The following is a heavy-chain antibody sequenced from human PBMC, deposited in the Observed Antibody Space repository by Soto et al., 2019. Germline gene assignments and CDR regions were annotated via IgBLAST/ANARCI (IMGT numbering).Heavy chain of an antibody. J-gene: IGHJ4*02. V-gene: IGHV3-21*01. Sequence: EVQLVESGGGLVKPGGSLRLSCAASGFTFSSYSMNWVRQAPGKGLEWVSSISSSSSYIYYADSVKGRFTISRDNAKKSPYLQMNTLRAEDTAVYYCPRVERAYCGGDCYDYWGQGTLVTVSS. CDR3: PRVERAYCGGDCYDY. CDR1: GFTFSSYS. CDR2: ISSSSSYI. D-gene: IGHD2-21*01.